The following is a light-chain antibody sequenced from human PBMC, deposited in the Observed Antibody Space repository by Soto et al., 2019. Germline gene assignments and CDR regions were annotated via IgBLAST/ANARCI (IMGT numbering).Light chain of an antibody. CDR3: QQDANWPLT. V-gene: IGKV3-15*01. Sequence: EIVMTQSPATLSVSPGARATLSCRASQSVSSSLAWYQQTPGQGPRLLIYGASTRATGIPARFSGSGSGTDFTLTISSLEPEDFAVYYCQQDANWPLTFGGGTKVDIK. J-gene: IGKJ4*01. CDR2: GAS. CDR1: QSVSSS.